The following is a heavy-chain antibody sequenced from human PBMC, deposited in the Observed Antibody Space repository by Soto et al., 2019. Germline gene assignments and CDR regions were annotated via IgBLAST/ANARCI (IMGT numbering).Heavy chain of an antibody. CDR1: GFTFSSYA. J-gene: IGHJ4*02. CDR2: VSDST. V-gene: IGHV3-23*01. CDR3: ARSLGPSSQFFDY. D-gene: IGHD2-2*01. Sequence: EVQLLDSGGGLVQPGWSLRLSCAASGFTFSSYAMSWVRQAPGMGLEWVSTVSDSTYYADSVRGRFAISRDNSENTLYLQMNSLRVEDSTVYYCARSLGPSSQFFDYWGQGTLVTVSS.